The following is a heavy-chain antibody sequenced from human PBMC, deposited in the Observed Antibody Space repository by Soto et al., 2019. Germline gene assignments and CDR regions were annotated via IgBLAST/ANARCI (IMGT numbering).Heavy chain of an antibody. J-gene: IGHJ4*02. Sequence: GGSLRLSCAASGFTFSSYAMHWVRQAPGKGLEWVAVISYDGSNKYYADSVKGRFTISRDNSKNTLYLQMNSLRAEDTAVYYCAPGGGGSCYSGPALWGQGTLVTVSS. CDR1: GFTFSSYA. V-gene: IGHV3-30-3*01. D-gene: IGHD2-15*01. CDR2: ISYDGSNK. CDR3: APGGGGSCYSGPAL.